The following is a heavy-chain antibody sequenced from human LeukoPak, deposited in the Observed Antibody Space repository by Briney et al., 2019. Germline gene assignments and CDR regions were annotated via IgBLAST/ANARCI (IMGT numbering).Heavy chain of an antibody. J-gene: IGHJ4*02. CDR3: ARDRGYSYGYFDY. V-gene: IGHV1-69*04. Sequence: SVKVSCKASGGTSSSYTISWVRQAPGQGFEWMGRIIPILGIANYAQKFQGRVTITADKSTSTAYMELSSLRSEDTAVYYCARDRGYSYGYFDYWGQGTLVTVSS. CDR2: IIPILGIA. D-gene: IGHD5-18*01. CDR1: GGTSSSYT.